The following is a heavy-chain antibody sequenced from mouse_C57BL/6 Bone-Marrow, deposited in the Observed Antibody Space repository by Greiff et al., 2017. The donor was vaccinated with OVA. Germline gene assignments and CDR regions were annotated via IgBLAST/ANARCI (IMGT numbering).Heavy chain of an antibody. CDR1: GYTFTSYG. CDR3: AGGSSYRWYFDV. CDR2: IYPRSGNT. Sequence: VQLQESGAELARPGASEKLSRKASGYTFTSYGISWVKQRTGQGLEWIGEIYPRSGNTYYNEKFKGKATLTADKSSSTAYMELRSLTSEDSAVYFCAGGSSYRWYFDVWGTGTTVTVSS. J-gene: IGHJ1*03. D-gene: IGHD1-1*01. V-gene: IGHV1-81*01.